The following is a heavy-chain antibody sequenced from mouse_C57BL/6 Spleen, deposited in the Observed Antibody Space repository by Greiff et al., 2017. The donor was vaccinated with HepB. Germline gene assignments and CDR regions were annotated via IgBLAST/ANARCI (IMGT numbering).Heavy chain of an antibody. D-gene: IGHD2-2*01. J-gene: IGHJ2*01. CDR2: IYPGDGDT. CDR1: GYAFSSSW. V-gene: IGHV1-82*01. CDR3: ARSVWLRQGYYFDY. Sequence: VQRVESGPELVKPGASVKISCKASGYAFSSSWMNWVKQRPGKGLEWIGRIYPGDGDTNYNGKFKGKATLTADKSSSTAYMQLSSLTSEDSAVYFCARSVWLRQGYYFDYWGQGTTLTVSS.